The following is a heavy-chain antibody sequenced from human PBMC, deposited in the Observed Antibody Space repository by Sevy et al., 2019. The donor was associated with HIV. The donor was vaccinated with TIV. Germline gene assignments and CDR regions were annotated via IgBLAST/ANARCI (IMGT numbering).Heavy chain of an antibody. V-gene: IGHV3-23*01. CDR1: GFTFSTYA. D-gene: IGHD2-2*02. CDR2: ISGSGGSP. CDR3: AKEGCTRANCYTNY. J-gene: IGHJ4*02. Sequence: GGCLRLSCAASGFTFSTYAMNWVRQAPGKGLEWVSAISGSGGSPYYADSVKGRFTISRDNSKNTLYLQMNSLRAEDTAIYYCAKEGCTRANCYTNYWGQGALVLVSS.